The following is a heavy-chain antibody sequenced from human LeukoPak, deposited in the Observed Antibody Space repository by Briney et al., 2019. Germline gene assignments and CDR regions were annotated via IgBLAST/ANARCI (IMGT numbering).Heavy chain of an antibody. Sequence: GGSLRLSCAASGFTFRTYCMTWVRQAPGRGLEWVSSIRPSGDNTYYGDSVKGRFTISRDNSKNTVYLQMNNMRVDDTAVYYCARVAGWHWFDPWGQGTLVTVSS. J-gene: IGHJ5*02. CDR2: IRPSGDNT. V-gene: IGHV3-23*01. D-gene: IGHD6-19*01. CDR3: ARVAGWHWFDP. CDR1: GFTFRTYC.